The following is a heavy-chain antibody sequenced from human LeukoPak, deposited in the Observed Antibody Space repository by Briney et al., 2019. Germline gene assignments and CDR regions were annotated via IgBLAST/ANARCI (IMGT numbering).Heavy chain of an antibody. Sequence: GGSLRLSCAASGFSFSIFSMNWVRQAPGKGLEWVSSISSSGRYIYYADSVKGRFTISRDNAKNSLYLQMSSLKAEDTADYYCARDSIPYGWGAYWFDPWGQGTLVTVSS. CDR1: GFSFSIFS. CDR3: ARDSIPYGWGAYWFDP. V-gene: IGHV3-21*01. CDR2: ISSSGRYI. D-gene: IGHD3-10*01. J-gene: IGHJ5*02.